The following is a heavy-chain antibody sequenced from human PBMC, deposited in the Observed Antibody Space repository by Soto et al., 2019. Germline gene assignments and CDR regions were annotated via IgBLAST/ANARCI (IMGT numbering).Heavy chain of an antibody. CDR3: ARIATMVRGVITPDY. J-gene: IGHJ4*02. V-gene: IGHV2-26*01. D-gene: IGHD3-10*01. CDR1: GFSLSNARMG. CDR2: IFSNDEK. Sequence: QVTLKESGPVLVKPTETLTLTCTVSGFSLSNARMGVSWIRQPPGKALEWLAHIFSNDEKSYSTSLKSRLTISKDNSKSQVVLTMTNMDPVDTATYYCARIATMVRGVITPDYWGQGTLVTVSS.